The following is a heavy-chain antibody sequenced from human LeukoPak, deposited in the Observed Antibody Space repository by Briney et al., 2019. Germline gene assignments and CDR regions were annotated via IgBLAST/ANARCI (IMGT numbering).Heavy chain of an antibody. V-gene: IGHV3-9*01. CDR3: AKDMGVYSNYGLDYFDY. D-gene: IGHD4-11*01. CDR2: ISWNSGSI. J-gene: IGHJ4*02. Sequence: GGSLRLSCAASGFTFDDYAMHWVRQAPGKGLEWVSGISWNSGSIGYADSVKGRFTISRDNAKNSLYLQMNSLRAEDTALHYCAKDMGVYSNYGLDYFDYWGQGTLVTVSS. CDR1: GFTFDDYA.